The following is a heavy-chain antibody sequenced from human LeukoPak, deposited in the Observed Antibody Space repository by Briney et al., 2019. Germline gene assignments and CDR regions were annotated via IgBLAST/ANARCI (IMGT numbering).Heavy chain of an antibody. CDR3: ARGGDSTGWTFDY. CDR1: GHIYTDLY. J-gene: IGHJ4*02. D-gene: IGHD6-19*01. Sequence: ASVKVSCKASGHIYTDLYIHWVPQAPTQGLEWMIWINPNSGGTNYAQKFQGRVTMTRDTSISTAYMEVSRLRSDDTAVYYCARGGDSTGWTFDYWGQGTLVTVSA. V-gene: IGHV1-2*02. CDR2: INPNSGGT.